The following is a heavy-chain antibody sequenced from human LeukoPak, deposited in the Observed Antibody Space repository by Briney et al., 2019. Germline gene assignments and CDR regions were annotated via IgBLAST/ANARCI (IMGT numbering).Heavy chain of an antibody. Sequence: GGSLRLSCVASGFTFSNYGMHWVRQAPGKGLEWVATITYDGSSEYYADSVKDRFTVSRDNSKNTLYLQMSSLKTEDTAVYYCAKRGDGGHKSLEYWGQGTLVIVSS. D-gene: IGHD3-16*01. CDR3: AKRGDGGHKSLEY. J-gene: IGHJ4*02. CDR1: GFTFSNYG. CDR2: ITYDGSSE. V-gene: IGHV3-30*18.